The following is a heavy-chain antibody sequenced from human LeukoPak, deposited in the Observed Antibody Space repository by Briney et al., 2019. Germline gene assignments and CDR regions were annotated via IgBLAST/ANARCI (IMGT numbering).Heavy chain of an antibody. CDR3: AREWGLESSGYYYAY. V-gene: IGHV1-69*13. Sequence: ASVKVSCKASGGTFSSYAISWVRQAPGQGLEWMGGITPIFGTANFAQKFQGRVSITADESTSTAFMELSSLRSEDTAVYYCAREWGLESSGYYYAYWGQGTLVTVSS. CDR2: ITPIFGTA. J-gene: IGHJ4*02. CDR1: GGTFSSYA. D-gene: IGHD3-22*01.